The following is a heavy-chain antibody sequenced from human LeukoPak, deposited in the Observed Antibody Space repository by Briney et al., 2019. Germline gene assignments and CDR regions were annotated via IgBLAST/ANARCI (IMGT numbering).Heavy chain of an antibody. CDR2: IYTSGST. CDR1: GGSISSGSYY. CDR3: ARGSRRSSGWNPRRAFDI. V-gene: IGHV4-61*02. D-gene: IGHD6-19*01. Sequence: PSQTLSLTGTVSGGSISSGSYYWSWIRQPAGKGLEWIGRIYTSGSTNYNPSLKSRVTISVDTSKNQFSLKLSSVTAADTAVYYCARGSRRSSGWNPRRAFDIWGQGTMVTVSS. J-gene: IGHJ3*02.